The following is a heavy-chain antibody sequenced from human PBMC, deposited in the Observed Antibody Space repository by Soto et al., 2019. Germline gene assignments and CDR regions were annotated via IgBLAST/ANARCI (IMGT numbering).Heavy chain of an antibody. V-gene: IGHV3-23*01. CDR1: GLAFSNYA. Sequence: ESVGGLVQPGGSLRLSCAASGLAFSNYAMTWVRQAPGKGLEWVSIITASGYSAYYGGAVKGRFTTSRDNSRSTLYLQMNGLRADDTAVYYCAKGDLLWDPFDFWGQGTLVTVSS. CDR3: AKGDLLWDPFDF. J-gene: IGHJ4*02. D-gene: IGHD3-16*01. CDR2: ITASGYSA.